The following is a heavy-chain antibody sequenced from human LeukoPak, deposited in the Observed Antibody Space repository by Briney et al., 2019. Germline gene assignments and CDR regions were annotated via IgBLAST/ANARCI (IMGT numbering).Heavy chain of an antibody. D-gene: IGHD1-26*01. CDR3: AKALSGSYPFDY. V-gene: IGHV3-23*01. CDR2: ISGSGGST. CDR1: GFTFSSYA. J-gene: IGHJ4*02. Sequence: GGSLRLSCAASGFTFSSYAMSWVRQAPGKGLEWVSAISGSGGSTCYADSVKGRFTISRDNSKNTLYLQMNGLRAEDTAVYYCAKALSGSYPFDYWGQGTLVTVSS.